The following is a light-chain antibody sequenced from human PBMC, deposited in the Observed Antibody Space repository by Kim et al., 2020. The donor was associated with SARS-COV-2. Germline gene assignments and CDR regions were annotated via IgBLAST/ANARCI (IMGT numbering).Light chain of an antibody. J-gene: IGKJ2*01. V-gene: IGKV3-20*01. CDR2: GAS. CDR3: QQYGSSLYT. CDR1: QNVGNY. Sequence: EIVLTQSPGPLSLSPGERATLSCRASQNVGNYLAWYQQKPGQAPRLLIYGASTRVNGIPDRFSGSGSGTDFTLTISRLEPEDFALYYCQQYGSSLYTFGQGTKLEI.